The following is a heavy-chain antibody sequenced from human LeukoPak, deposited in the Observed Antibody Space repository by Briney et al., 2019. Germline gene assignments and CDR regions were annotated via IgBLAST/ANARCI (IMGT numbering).Heavy chain of an antibody. J-gene: IGHJ6*03. CDR2: IYYSGST. V-gene: IGHV4-31*03. CDR1: GGSISSGGYY. Sequence: SETLSLTCTVSGGSISSGGYYWSWICQHPGKGLEWIGYIYYSGSTYYNPSLKSRVTISVDTSKNQFSLKLSSVTAADTAVYYCARDVSPDYCSSTSCYLDYYMDVWGKGTTVTVSS. D-gene: IGHD2-2*01. CDR3: ARDVSPDYCSSTSCYLDYYMDV.